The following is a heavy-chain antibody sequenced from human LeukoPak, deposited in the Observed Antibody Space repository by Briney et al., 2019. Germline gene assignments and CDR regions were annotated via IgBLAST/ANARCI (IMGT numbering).Heavy chain of an antibody. CDR1: GFTFSSYS. D-gene: IGHD3-22*01. Sequence: GGSLRLSCAASGFTFSSYSMNWVRQAPGKGLEWVSFISSSSIYISYADSMKGRFTISRDNAKNSLYLQMNSLRAEDTAMYYCARDGYYDSSGYSNYWGQGTLVTVSS. J-gene: IGHJ4*02. CDR2: ISSSSIYI. CDR3: ARDGYYDSSGYSNY. V-gene: IGHV3-21*01.